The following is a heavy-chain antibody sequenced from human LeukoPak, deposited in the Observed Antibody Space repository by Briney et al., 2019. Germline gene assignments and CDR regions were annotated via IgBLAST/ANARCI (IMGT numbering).Heavy chain of an antibody. CDR3: ASDSSGWHYFDY. D-gene: IGHD6-19*01. CDR1: GFTFSSYS. V-gene: IGHV3-21*01. J-gene: IGHJ4*02. Sequence: GGSLRLSCAASGFTFSSYSMSWVRQAPGKGLEWVSSISSSSSYIYYADSVKGRFTISRDNAKNSLYLQMNSLRAEDTAVYYCASDSSGWHYFDYWGQGTLVTVSS. CDR2: ISSSSSYI.